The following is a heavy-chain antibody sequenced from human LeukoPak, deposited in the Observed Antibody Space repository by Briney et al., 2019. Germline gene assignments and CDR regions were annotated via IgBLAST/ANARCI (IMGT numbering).Heavy chain of an antibody. V-gene: IGHV3-23*01. CDR3: AKPSADSSGYYFALDAFDI. CDR2: ISGSGGST. CDR1: GFTFSSYA. J-gene: IGHJ3*02. Sequence: PGGSLRLSCAASGFTFSSYAMSWVRQAPGTGLEWVSAISGSGGSTYYADSLKGRFTISRDNSKNKQYLQMNSLRAEDTAVYYCAKPSADSSGYYFALDAFDIWGQGTMVTVSS. D-gene: IGHD3-22*01.